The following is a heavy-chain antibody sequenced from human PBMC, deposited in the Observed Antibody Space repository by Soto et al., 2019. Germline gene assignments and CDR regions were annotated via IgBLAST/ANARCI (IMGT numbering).Heavy chain of an antibody. CDR3: ARPYGSHYGMDV. V-gene: IGHV3-21*01. CDR1: GFTFSSYS. Sequence: EVQLVESGGGLVKPGGSLRLSCAASGFTFSSYSMNWVRQAPGKGLEWVSSISSSSSYIYYADSVKGRFTISRDNAKNSLYLQMNSLRAEDTAVYYCARPYGSHYGMDVWGQGTTVTVSS. J-gene: IGHJ6*02. CDR2: ISSSSSYI. D-gene: IGHD4-17*01.